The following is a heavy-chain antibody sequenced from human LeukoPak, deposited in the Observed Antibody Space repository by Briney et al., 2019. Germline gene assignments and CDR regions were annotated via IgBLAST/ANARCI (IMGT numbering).Heavy chain of an antibody. J-gene: IGHJ4*02. D-gene: IGHD6-19*01. V-gene: IGHV4-31*03. CDR1: GGSISSGGYY. CDR3: ASHPRGWYYFDY. Sequence: PSETLSPTCTVSGGSISSGGYYWSWIRQHPGKGLEWIGYIYYSGTTYYNPSLKSRVTISVDTSNNQFSLKLSSVTAADTAVYYCASHPRGWYYFDYWGQGTLVTVSS. CDR2: IYYSGTT.